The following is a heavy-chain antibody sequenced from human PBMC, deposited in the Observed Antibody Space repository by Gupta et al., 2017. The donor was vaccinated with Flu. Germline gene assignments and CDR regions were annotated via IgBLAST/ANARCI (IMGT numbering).Heavy chain of an antibody. J-gene: IGHJ4*02. CDR3: ARKGERVAVAGPTPFDY. D-gene: IGHD6-19*01. CDR1: GGSISSGGYY. CDR2: IYYSGST. Sequence: QVQLQESGPGLVKPSQTLSLTCTVSGGSISSGGYYWSWIRQHPGKGLEWIGYIYYSGSTYYNPSLKSRVTISVDTSKNQFSLKLSSVTAADTAVYYCARKGERVAVAGPTPFDYWGQGTLVTVSS. V-gene: IGHV4-31*03.